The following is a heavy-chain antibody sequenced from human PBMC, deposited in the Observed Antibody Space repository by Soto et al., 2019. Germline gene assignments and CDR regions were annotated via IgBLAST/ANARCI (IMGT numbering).Heavy chain of an antibody. CDR2: INPESTTI. CDR1: GIDLSIYW. D-gene: IGHD2-15*01. V-gene: IGHV3-74*01. J-gene: IGHJ4*02. CDR3: TKGTFGGRDS. Sequence: VQLVESGGGLVQPGGSLRLSCTGSGIDLSIYWMHWVRQAPGKGLVWVSRINPESTTISYADSVKGRFTISRDNAENTLFLHMNSLSAEDTGVYYCTKGTFGGRDSWGQGTLVTVSS.